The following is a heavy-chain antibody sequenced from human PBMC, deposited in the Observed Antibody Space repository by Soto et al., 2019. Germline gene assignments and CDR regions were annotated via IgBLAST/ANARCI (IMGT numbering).Heavy chain of an antibody. CDR3: ARDPWDPIVGATAFDY. D-gene: IGHD1-26*01. V-gene: IGHV3-30-3*01. Sequence: PGGSLRLSCAASGFTFSSYAMHWVRQAPGKGLEWVAVISYDGSNKYYADSVKGRFTISRDNSKNTLYLQMNSLRAEDTAVYYCARDPWDPIVGATAFDYWGQGTLVTVSS. J-gene: IGHJ4*02. CDR2: ISYDGSNK. CDR1: GFTFSSYA.